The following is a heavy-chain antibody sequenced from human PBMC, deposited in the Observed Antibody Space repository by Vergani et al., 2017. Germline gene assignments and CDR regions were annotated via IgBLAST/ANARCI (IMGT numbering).Heavy chain of an antibody. CDR3: ARDSLIPDYFYGDYVDY. Sequence: EVQLVESGGGLVKPGGSLRLSCAASGFTFSSYSMNWVRQAPGKGLEWVSSISSSSSYIYYADSVKGRFTISRDNAKNSLYLQMNSLRAEDTAVYYCARDSLIPDYFYGDYVDYWGQGTLVTVSS. CDR2: ISSSSSYI. V-gene: IGHV3-21*01. CDR1: GFTFSSYS. D-gene: IGHD4-17*01. J-gene: IGHJ4*02.